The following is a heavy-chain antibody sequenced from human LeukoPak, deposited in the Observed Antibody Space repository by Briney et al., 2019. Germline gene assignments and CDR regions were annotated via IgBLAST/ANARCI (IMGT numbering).Heavy chain of an antibody. CDR3: AKDKGSGSFSGNWFDS. CDR1: GFTLSSYA. Sequence: GGSLRLSCAASGFTLSSYAMSWVRQAPGKGLEWVSSISRGGDGTYYADSVKGRSTISRDISKNTLYLQVNSLRAEDTAVYYCAKDKGSGSFSGNWFDSWGQGTLVAVSS. V-gene: IGHV3-23*01. CDR2: ISRGGDGT. D-gene: IGHD3-10*01. J-gene: IGHJ5*01.